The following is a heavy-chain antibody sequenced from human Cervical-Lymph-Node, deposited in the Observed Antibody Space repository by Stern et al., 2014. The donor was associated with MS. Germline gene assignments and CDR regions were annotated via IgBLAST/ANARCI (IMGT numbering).Heavy chain of an antibody. J-gene: IGHJ4*02. Sequence: QVQLQESGPGLVKPSGTLSLTCDVFGGSLSSSKWWSWVRQSPGKGLEWIGEVYHGGSTSYNPSLKSRVTTSLDKSKTQFSLQLRSVTAADTAVYYCARANYDSSGYYLDSWGQGILVTVSS. V-gene: IGHV4-4*02. D-gene: IGHD3-22*01. CDR2: VYHGGST. CDR1: GGSLSSSKW. CDR3: ARANYDSSGYYLDS.